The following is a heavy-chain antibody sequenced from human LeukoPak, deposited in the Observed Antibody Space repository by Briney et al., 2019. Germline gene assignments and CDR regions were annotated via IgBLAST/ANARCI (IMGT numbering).Heavy chain of an antibody. Sequence: GGSLCLSCAASGFTSRSYARSRVRQAPGKGLGWVSYISSSGSTIYYADSVKGRFTISRDNAKNSLYLQMNSLRAEDTAVYYCARGPGDGCNLSDNWGERTVGSVSS. V-gene: IGHV3-48*03. CDR2: ISSSGSTI. CDR1: GFTSRSYA. D-gene: IGHD5-24*01. J-gene: IGHJ4*02. CDR3: ARGPGDGCNLSDN.